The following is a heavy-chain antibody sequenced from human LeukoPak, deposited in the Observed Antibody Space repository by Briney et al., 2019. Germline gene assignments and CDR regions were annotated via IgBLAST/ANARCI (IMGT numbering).Heavy chain of an antibody. J-gene: IGHJ4*02. CDR3: ARGGIGYCTSTSRSFAS. CDR1: GDSVSTNSAA. V-gene: IGHV6-1*01. Sequence: SQTLSLTCAISGDSVSTNSAAWNWIGQSPSRGLEWLGRTYYRSKWYNDYGVSVKSRITINPDTSKNQFSLQLNSVTPEDTAVYSCARGGIGYCTSTSRSFASWGQGPLVTVS. CDR2: TYYRSKWYN. D-gene: IGHD2-2*01.